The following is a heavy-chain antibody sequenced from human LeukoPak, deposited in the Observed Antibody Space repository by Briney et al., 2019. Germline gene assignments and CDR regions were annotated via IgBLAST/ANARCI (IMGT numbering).Heavy chain of an antibody. V-gene: IGHV3-21*01. CDR2: ISSSSSYI. Sequence: PGGSLRLSCAASGFTFSSYSMNWVRQAPGKGLEWGSSISSSSSYIYYADSVKGRFTISRDNAKNSLYLQMNSLRAEDTAVYYCARERPSIVVVVAATLDYWGQGTLVTVSS. D-gene: IGHD2-15*01. CDR3: ARERPSIVVVVAATLDY. J-gene: IGHJ4*02. CDR1: GFTFSSYS.